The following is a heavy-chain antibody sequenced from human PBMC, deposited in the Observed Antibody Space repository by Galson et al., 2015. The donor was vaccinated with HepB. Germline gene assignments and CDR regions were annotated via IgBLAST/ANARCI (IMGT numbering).Heavy chain of an antibody. J-gene: IGHJ4*02. D-gene: IGHD3-22*01. CDR3: ARRYYYESSGYCIDY. Sequence: SVTVSCKASGYIFTSYTINWVRQAPGQGLEWMGWINTNTGNPTYAQGFTGRFVFSLDTSVSTAYLQISSLKAEDTAVHYCARRYYYESSGYCIDYWGQGTLVTVSS. CDR2: INTNTGNP. CDR1: GYIFTSYT. V-gene: IGHV7-4-1*02.